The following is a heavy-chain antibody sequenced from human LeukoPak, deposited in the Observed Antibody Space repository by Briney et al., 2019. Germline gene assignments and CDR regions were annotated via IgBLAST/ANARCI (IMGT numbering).Heavy chain of an antibody. V-gene: IGHV1-2*02. CDR1: GYTFSGYY. J-gene: IGHJ3*02. CDR2: INPNSGGT. Sequence: GASVKVSCKASGYTFSGYYIFWVRRAPGQGLEWMGWINPNSGGTNYAPEFQGRLTMTRDTSISTAYMELSRLRSDDTAVYYCAREGDYYDSSGSNPGGQDDAFDIWGQGTMVTVSS. CDR3: AREGDYYDSSGSNPGGQDDAFDI. D-gene: IGHD3-22*01.